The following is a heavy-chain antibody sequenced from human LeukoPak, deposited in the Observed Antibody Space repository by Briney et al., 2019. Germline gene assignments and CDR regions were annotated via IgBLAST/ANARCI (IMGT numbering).Heavy chain of an antibody. CDR2: INPDGNKK. CDR3: ARDLAYSRLDY. J-gene: IGHJ4*02. D-gene: IGHD5-18*01. CDR1: GFPFSSYA. V-gene: IGHV3-7*01. Sequence: GGSLRLSCAASGFPFSSYAMSWVRQAPGKGLEWVASINPDGNKKYSADSVKGRFTISRDNAENSLYLQMSSLRVEDTAFYYCARDLAYSRLDYWGQGMLVTVSS.